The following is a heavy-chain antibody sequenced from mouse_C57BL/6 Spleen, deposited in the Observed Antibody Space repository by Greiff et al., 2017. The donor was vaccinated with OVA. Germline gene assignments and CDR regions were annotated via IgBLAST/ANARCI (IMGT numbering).Heavy chain of an antibody. J-gene: IGHJ2*01. D-gene: IGHD2-10*01. CDR1: GYTFTDYY. V-gene: IGHV1-76*01. CDR3: ARNLLEDY. CDR2: LYPGSGNT. Sequence: VQLQESGAELVRPGASVKLSCKASGYTFTDYYINWVKQRPGQGLEWIARLYPGSGNTYYNEKFKGKATLTAEKSSSTAYMQLSSLTSEDSAVYFCARNLLEDYWGQGTTLTVSS.